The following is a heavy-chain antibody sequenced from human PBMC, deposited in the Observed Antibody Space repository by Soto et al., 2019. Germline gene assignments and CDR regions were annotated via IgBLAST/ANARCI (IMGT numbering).Heavy chain of an antibody. CDR2: FDPEDGKT. J-gene: IGHJ4*02. D-gene: IGHD3-16*01. CDR1: GYTLTELS. CDR3: ATGRTGDVFDN. Sequence: GASVKVSCKVSGYTLTELSIHRVRQAPGKGLEWMGGFDPEDGKTIYAQKFQGRVTMTEDTSTDTAYMELSSLRSEDTAVHYCATGRTGDVFDNWGQGTLVTVSS. V-gene: IGHV1-24*01.